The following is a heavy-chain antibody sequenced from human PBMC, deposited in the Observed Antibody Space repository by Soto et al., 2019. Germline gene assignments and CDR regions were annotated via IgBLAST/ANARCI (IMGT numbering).Heavy chain of an antibody. D-gene: IGHD3-10*01. V-gene: IGHV3-53*02. CDR3: ASDRPGDEGDGFDI. J-gene: IGHJ3*02. Sequence: EVQLVETGGGLIQPGGSLRLSCAASGLTVSSNYMNWVRQAPGKGLEWVSVVYSGGSTHYAGSVKGRFIISRDNSKNTLYLQMNSLRVEDTAVYYCASDRPGDEGDGFDIWGHGTMVTVSS. CDR1: GLTVSSNY. CDR2: VYSGGST.